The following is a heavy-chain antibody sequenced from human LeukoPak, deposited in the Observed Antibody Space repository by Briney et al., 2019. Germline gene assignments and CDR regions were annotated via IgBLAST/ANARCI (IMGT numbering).Heavy chain of an antibody. J-gene: IGHJ4*02. Sequence: GWSLRLSCAASGFTFSSYAMTWVRQAPGKRLEWVSEISVGGGNTYYADSLKGRFTISRGNSKNTLYLQMNSLRAEDTAVYYCAKESSTVTSLFDYWGRGTLVTVSS. CDR2: ISVGGGNT. CDR1: GFTFSSYA. D-gene: IGHD4-17*01. CDR3: AKESSTVTSLFDY. V-gene: IGHV3-23*01.